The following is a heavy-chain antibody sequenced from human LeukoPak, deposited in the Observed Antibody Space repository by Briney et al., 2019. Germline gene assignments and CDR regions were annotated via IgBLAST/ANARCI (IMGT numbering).Heavy chain of an antibody. CDR3: ARHPDYCSSTSCYLFDY. CDR1: GFTFSSYS. J-gene: IGHJ4*02. Sequence: PGGSLRLSCAASGFTFSSYSMNWVRQAPGKGLEWVSYISSSSSTIYYADSVKGRFTISRDNAKNSLYLQMNSLRAEDTAVYYCARHPDYCSSTSCYLFDYWGQGTLVTVSS. D-gene: IGHD2-2*01. CDR2: ISSSSSTI. V-gene: IGHV3-48*01.